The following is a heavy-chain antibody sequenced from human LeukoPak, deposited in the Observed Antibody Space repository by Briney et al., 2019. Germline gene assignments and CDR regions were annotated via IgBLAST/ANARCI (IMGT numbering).Heavy chain of an antibody. CDR2: IYYSGTT. D-gene: IGHD6-13*01. Sequence: EPSETLSLTCTVSGGSITSNSFYWGWMRQPPGKGWEWIGSIYYSGTTYYNPSLKRRVTISVDTTRTQFSLKLSSVTAADTAVYYCARLVAAAGTIYFDSWGQGTLVTVSS. CDR1: GGSITSNSFY. CDR3: ARLVAAAGTIYFDS. V-gene: IGHV4-39*01. J-gene: IGHJ4*02.